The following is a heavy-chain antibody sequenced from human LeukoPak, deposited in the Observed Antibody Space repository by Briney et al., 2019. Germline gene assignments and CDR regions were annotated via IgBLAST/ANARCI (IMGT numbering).Heavy chain of an antibody. V-gene: IGHV3-30*02. Sequence: GGSLRLPCAASGFSFSNYDMHWVRQAPGKGLEWVAFIRYDGSNKYYADSVKGRFTISRDNSKNTLYLQMNSLRAEDTAVYYCAKDFWSSSNYFDYWGQGTLVTVSS. CDR1: GFSFSNYD. J-gene: IGHJ4*02. CDR3: AKDFWSSSNYFDY. CDR2: IRYDGSNK. D-gene: IGHD6-6*01.